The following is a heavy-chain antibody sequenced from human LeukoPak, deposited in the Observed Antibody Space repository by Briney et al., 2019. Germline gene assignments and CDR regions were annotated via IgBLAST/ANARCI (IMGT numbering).Heavy chain of an antibody. V-gene: IGHV3-30*02. D-gene: IGHD3-22*01. CDR1: GFTFSSYG. CDR2: IRYDGSNK. J-gene: IGHJ4*02. CDR3: AKDKYYDSSGYTSGLFDY. Sequence: GGSLRLSCAASGFTFSSYGMHWVRQAPGKGLEWVAFIRYDGSNKYYADSVEGRFTISRDNSKNTLYLQMNSLRAEDTAVYYCAKDKYYDSSGYTSGLFDYWGQGTLVTVSS.